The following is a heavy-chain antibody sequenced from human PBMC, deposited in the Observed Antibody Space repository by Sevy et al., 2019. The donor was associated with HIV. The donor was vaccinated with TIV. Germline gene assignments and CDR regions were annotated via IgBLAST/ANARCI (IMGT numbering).Heavy chain of an antibody. D-gene: IGHD1-26*01. J-gene: IGHJ3*02. Sequence: LILSCAASGFTFSNAWMSWVRRAPGKGLEWVGRIKSKTDGGTTDYAAPVKGRFTISRDDSKNTLYLQMNSLKTEDTAVYYCTTDGNSGHRAFDIWGQGTMVTVSS. CDR3: TTDGNSGHRAFDI. CDR1: GFTFSNAW. CDR2: IKSKTDGGTT. V-gene: IGHV3-15*01.